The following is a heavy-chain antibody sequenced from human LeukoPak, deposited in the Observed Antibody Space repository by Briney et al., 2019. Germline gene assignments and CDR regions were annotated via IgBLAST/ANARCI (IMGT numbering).Heavy chain of an antibody. CDR3: ARRVVVVAAVLGDFDY. CDR1: GGSFSGYY. V-gene: IGHV4-34*01. D-gene: IGHD2-15*01. Sequence: TSETLSLTCAVYGGSFSGYYWSWIRQPPGKGLEWIGEINHSGSTNYNPSLKSRVTISVDTSKNQFSLKLSSVTAADTAVYYCARRVVVVAAVLGDFDYWGQRTLVTVSS. J-gene: IGHJ4*02. CDR2: INHSGST.